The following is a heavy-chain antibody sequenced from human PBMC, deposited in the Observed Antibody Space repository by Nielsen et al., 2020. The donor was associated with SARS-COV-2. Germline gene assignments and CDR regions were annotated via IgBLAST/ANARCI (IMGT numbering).Heavy chain of an antibody. V-gene: IGHV3-30-3*01. CDR2: ISYDGSNK. CDR3: ARGRRGGKDAFDI. Sequence: GGSLRLSCAASGFTFSSYAMHWVRQAPGKGLEWVAVISYDGSNKYYADSVKGRFTISRDNSKNTLYLQMNSLRAEDTAVHYCARGRRGGKDAFDIWGQGTMVTVSS. J-gene: IGHJ3*02. D-gene: IGHD4-23*01. CDR1: GFTFSSYA.